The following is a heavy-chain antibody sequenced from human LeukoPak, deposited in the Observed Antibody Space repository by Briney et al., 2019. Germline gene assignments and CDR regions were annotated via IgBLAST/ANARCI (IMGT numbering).Heavy chain of an antibody. V-gene: IGHV1-8*03. Sequence: ASVKVSCKASGYTFTGYYMHWVRQATGQGLEWMGWMNPNSGNTGYAQKFQGRVTITRNTSISTAYMELSSLRSEDTAVYYCARGVYYYYYMDVWGKGTTVTVSS. CDR1: GYTFTGYY. J-gene: IGHJ6*03. CDR3: ARGVYYYYYMDV. CDR2: MNPNSGNT.